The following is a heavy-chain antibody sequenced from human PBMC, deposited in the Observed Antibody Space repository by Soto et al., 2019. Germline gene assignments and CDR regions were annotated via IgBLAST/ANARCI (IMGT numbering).Heavy chain of an antibody. CDR1: GFTFSRYW. D-gene: IGHD3-16*01. Sequence: VGSLRLSCVASGFTFSRYWMHWVRQAPGKGLVWVSRIDPDGSFTSYADSVKGRFTISRDNAKNTLYLQVNSLRGGDTAVYYCTRDSYTADIYYGMDVWGQGTTVTVSS. V-gene: IGHV3-74*01. CDR3: TRDSYTADIYYGMDV. J-gene: IGHJ6*02. CDR2: IDPDGSFT.